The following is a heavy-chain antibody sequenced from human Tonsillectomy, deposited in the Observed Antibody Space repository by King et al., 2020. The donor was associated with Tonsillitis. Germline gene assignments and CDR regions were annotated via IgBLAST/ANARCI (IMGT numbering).Heavy chain of an antibody. CDR3: ARERWEIRGSNYYYWGLDV. Sequence: VQLVESGGGLVQPGGSLRLSCAASGFTFSSYWMNWVRQTPEKGLEWVASIKQDRSEEYYVDSVKGRFTISRDNAKTSLYLQMNSLRAEDTAVYYCARERWEIRGSNYYYWGLDVWGQGTAIPVSS. CDR2: IKQDRSEE. CDR1: GFTFSSYW. V-gene: IGHV3-7*01. J-gene: IGHJ6*02. D-gene: IGHD1-26*01.